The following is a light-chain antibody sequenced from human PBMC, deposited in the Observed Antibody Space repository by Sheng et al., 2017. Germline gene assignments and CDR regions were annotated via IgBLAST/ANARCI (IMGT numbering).Light chain of an antibody. V-gene: IGKV3-20*01. CDR2: DAS. CDR1: QSVTNTS. CDR3: QHYYSYPPT. J-gene: IGKJ1*01. Sequence: EIVLTQSPGTLSLFPGERATFSCRASQSVTNTSLAWYQQKPGQAPRLLIYDASSRATGIPARFSASGSGTDFTLTISSLQSEDFATYYCQHYYSYPPTFGPRDQGGNQT.